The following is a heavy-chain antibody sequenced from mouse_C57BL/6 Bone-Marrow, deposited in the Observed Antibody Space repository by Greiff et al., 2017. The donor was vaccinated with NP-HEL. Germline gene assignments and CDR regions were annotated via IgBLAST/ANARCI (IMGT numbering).Heavy chain of an antibody. CDR3: ARDGFPAWFAY. J-gene: IGHJ3*01. CDR1: GFTFSSYA. V-gene: IGHV5-4*01. Sequence: EVMLVESGGGLVKPGGSLKLSCAASGFTFSSYAMSWVRQTPEKRLEWVATISDGGSYTYYPDNVKGRFTLSRDNAKNNLYLQMSHLKSEDTAMYYCARDGFPAWFAYWGQGTLVTVSA. CDR2: ISDGGSYT.